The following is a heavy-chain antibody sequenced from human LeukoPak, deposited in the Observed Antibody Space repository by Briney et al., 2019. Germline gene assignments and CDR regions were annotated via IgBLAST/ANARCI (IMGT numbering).Heavy chain of an antibody. CDR3: TRLRSSGYFDADY. J-gene: IGHJ4*02. CDR2: IDWKSGNI. V-gene: IGHV3-9*01. D-gene: IGHD3-22*01. CDR1: GITFGDYA. Sequence: GGSLRLSCAASGITFGDYAMHWVRQAPGRGLEWVSGIDWKSGNIGYADSVKGRFSIARDNAKNSLYLQMNSLRAEDTAVYYCTRLRSSGYFDADYWGQGTLVTVSS.